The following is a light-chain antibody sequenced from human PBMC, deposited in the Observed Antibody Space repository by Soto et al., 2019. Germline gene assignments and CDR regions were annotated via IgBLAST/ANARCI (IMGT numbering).Light chain of an antibody. V-gene: IGLV2-14*01. J-gene: IGLJ1*01. Sequence: QSALTQPASVSGSPGQSITISCSGTSSDVGGYNYVSWYEQHPVKAPKLMIYEVSKRPSGVSNRFSGSKSGNTASLTISGLQAEDEAAYYCSSYTSSSIDYVFGTGTKVTVL. CDR3: SSYTSSSIDYV. CDR1: SSDVGGYNY. CDR2: EVS.